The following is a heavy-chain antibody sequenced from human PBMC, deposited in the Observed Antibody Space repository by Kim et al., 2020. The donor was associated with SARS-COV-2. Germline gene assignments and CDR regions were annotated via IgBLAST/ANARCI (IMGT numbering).Heavy chain of an antibody. CDR1: GYTFTSYG. V-gene: IGHV1-18*01. CDR3: ARFWFGELGYYYYGMDV. CDR2: ISAYNGNT. Sequence: ASVKVSCKASGYTFTSYGISWVRQAPGQGLEWMGWISAYNGNTNYAQKLQGRVTMTTDTSTSTAYMELRSLRSDDTAVYYCARFWFGELGYYYYGMDVWGQGTTVTVSS. D-gene: IGHD3-10*01. J-gene: IGHJ6*02.